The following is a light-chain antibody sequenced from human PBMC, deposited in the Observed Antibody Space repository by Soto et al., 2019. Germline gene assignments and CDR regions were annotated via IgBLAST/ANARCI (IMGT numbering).Light chain of an antibody. CDR3: QQYNTWT. CDR1: QSISNW. Sequence: DIQMTQSPSTVSASVGDRVTITCRASQSISNWLAWYQQKPGKAPKLLIYKASNLESGVPSRFSGSGSGTEFTLTISSLQPDDFATYYCQQYNTWTFGQGTKVEIK. J-gene: IGKJ1*01. V-gene: IGKV1-5*03. CDR2: KAS.